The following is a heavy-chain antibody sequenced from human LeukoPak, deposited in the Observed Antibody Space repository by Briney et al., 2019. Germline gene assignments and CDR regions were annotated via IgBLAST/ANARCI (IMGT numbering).Heavy chain of an antibody. CDR2: ISSGGSII. J-gene: IGHJ4*02. CDR3: VMFARFRDLQGGGYFDY. D-gene: IGHD4-11*01. V-gene: IGHV3-48*03. CDR1: GFIFSSYE. Sequence: GGSLRLSCAASGFIFSSYETNWVRQAPGKGLEWVSYISSGGSIIYYADSVRGRFTISRDNVKNSLYLQMNSLRAEDTAVYYCVMFARFRDLQGGGYFDYWGQGTLVTVSS.